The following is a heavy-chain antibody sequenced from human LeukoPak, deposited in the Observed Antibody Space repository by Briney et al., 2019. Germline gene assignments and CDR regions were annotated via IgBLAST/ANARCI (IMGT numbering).Heavy chain of an antibody. J-gene: IGHJ4*02. CDR2: ISSNGGST. D-gene: IGHD4-23*01. V-gene: IGHV3-64*01. CDR3: ARDNYGGNSGSADY. Sequence: GGSLRLSCAASGFTFSSYAMHWVRQAPGKGLEYVSAISSNGGSTYYASSVKGRFTISRDNSKNTLYLQMGSLRAEDMAVYYCARDNYGGNSGSADYWGQGTLVTVSS. CDR1: GFTFSSYA.